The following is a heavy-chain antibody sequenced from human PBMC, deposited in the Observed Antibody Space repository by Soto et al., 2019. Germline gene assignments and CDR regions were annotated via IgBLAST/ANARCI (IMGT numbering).Heavy chain of an antibody. CDR3: AREGSSSGPDYEY. Sequence: PGGSLRLSCAASGFTFSDYYINWVRQAPGKGLEWVGRTRNKANSYTTDYAAFVKGRFTISRDDSKNLIYLQMNSLKTEDTAVYYCAREGSSSGPDYEYWGQRTLVTVSS. CDR2: TRNKANSYTT. V-gene: IGHV3-72*01. D-gene: IGHD3-22*01. CDR1: GFTFSDYY. J-gene: IGHJ4*02.